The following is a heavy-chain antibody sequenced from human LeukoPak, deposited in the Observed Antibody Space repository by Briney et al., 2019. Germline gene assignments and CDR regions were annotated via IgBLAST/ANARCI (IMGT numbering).Heavy chain of an antibody. CDR3: ARQIAAQGGMDV. J-gene: IGHJ6*02. Sequence: ASVKVSCKASGYTFTGYYMYWVRQAPGQGLEWMGWINPNSGGTNYAQKFQGRVTMTRDTSISTAYMELSRLRSDDTAVYYCARQIAAQGGMDVWGQGTTVTVSS. V-gene: IGHV1-2*02. D-gene: IGHD6-13*01. CDR1: GYTFTGYY. CDR2: INPNSGGT.